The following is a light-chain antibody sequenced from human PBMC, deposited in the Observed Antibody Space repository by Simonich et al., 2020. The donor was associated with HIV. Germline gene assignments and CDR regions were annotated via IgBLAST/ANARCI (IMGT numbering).Light chain of an antibody. Sequence: EIVMTQSPATLSVSPGERATLSCRASQSVSSNLAWYQQKPGQAPRFLIYGASPRATGIPAKYSGSGSGTEFTLTISSLQSEDFAVYYCQQYNNWPGTFGGGAKVEIK. CDR3: QQYNNWPGT. J-gene: IGKJ4*01. V-gene: IGKV3-15*01. CDR1: QSVSSN. CDR2: GAS.